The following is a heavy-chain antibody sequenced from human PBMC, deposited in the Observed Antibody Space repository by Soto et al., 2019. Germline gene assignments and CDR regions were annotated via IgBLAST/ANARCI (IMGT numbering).Heavy chain of an antibody. D-gene: IGHD6-19*01. CDR2: ISYDGSNK. CDR1: GFTFSSYG. V-gene: IGHV3-30*18. J-gene: IGHJ5*02. CDR3: AKDLDEPYSSRSLGS. Sequence: GGSLRLSCAASGFTFSSYGMHWVRQAPGKGLEWVAVISYDGSNKYYADSVKGRFTISRDNSKNTLYLQMNSLRAEATAVYYCAKDLDEPYSSRSLGSWGQGTLVTVSS.